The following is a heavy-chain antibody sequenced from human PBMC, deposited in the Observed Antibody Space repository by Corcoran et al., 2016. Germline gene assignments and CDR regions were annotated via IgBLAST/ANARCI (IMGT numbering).Heavy chain of an antibody. V-gene: IGHV3-74*01. CDR3: VRAVIAAGGEIVGY. J-gene: IGHJ4*02. Sequence: EVQLVESGGGLVQPGGSLRLSCAASGFTFSSSWMHWVRQAPGKGLVWVSRINSDGSSTTYADSVKGRFTISRDNAKNTLYLQMNSLRAEDTAVYYCVRAVIAAGGEIVGYWGQGTLVTVSS. CDR2: INSDGSST. D-gene: IGHD3-16*01. CDR1: GFTFSSSW.